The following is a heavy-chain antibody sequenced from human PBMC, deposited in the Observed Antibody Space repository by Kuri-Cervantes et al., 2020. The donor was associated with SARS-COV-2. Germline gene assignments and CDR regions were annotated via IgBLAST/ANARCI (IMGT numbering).Heavy chain of an antibody. D-gene: IGHD3-10*01. CDR3: VKGSAASRPYYLDS. J-gene: IGHJ4*02. Sequence: GGSLRLSCAASGITFSSYAMSWVRQAPGKGLEWVSAITDDCGSTYHADSVKGRFTISRDNSKTTLFLQMNSLRAEDTAVYHCVKGSAASRPYYLDSWGQGTLVTVSS. V-gene: IGHV3-23*01. CDR2: ITDDCGST. CDR1: GITFSSYA.